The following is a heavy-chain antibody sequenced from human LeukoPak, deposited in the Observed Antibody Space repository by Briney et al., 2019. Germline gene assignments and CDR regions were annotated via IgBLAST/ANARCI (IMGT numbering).Heavy chain of an antibody. Sequence: PSETLSLTCTVSGGSISTFYWSWIRQPPGKGLEWIGRIFTSGITNYNPSLKSRVTMSVDTSKSQFSLALSSVTAADTAVYYCAREISGSYYNPLGYMDVWGKGTTVTVAS. D-gene: IGHD3-10*01. CDR3: AREISGSYYNPLGYMDV. V-gene: IGHV4-4*07. CDR1: GGSISTFY. CDR2: IFTSGIT. J-gene: IGHJ6*03.